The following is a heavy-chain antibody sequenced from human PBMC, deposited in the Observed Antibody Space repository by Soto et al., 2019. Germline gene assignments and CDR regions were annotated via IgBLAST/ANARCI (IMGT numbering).Heavy chain of an antibody. CDR1: GGTFSSYA. V-gene: IGHV1-69*06. J-gene: IGHJ6*02. Sequence: ASVKVSCKASGGTFSSYAISWVRQAPGQGLEWMGGIIPIFGTANYAQKFQGRVTITADKSTSTAYMELSSLRSEDAAVYYCARFDAGAYSSSWSGYYYYGMDVWGQGTTVTVSS. D-gene: IGHD6-13*01. CDR2: IIPIFGTA. CDR3: ARFDAGAYSSSWSGYYYYGMDV.